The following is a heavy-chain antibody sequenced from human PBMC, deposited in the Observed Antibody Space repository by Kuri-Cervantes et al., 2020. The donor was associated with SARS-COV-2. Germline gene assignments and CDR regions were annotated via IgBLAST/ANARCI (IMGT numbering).Heavy chain of an antibody. V-gene: IGHV4-39*07. Sequence: GSLRLSCTVSGGSISSYYWGWIRQPPGKGLEWIGSIYYSGSTYYNPSLKSRVTISVDTSKNQFSLKLSSVTAADTAVYYCARGGGYQLLSDDAFDIWGQGTMVIVSS. CDR2: IYYSGST. CDR3: ARGGGYQLLSDDAFDI. CDR1: GGSISSYY. J-gene: IGHJ3*02. D-gene: IGHD2-2*01.